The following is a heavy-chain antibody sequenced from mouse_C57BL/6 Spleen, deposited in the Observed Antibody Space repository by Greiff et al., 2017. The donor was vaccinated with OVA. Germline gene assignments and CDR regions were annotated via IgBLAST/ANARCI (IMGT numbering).Heavy chain of an antibody. J-gene: IGHJ2*01. V-gene: IGHV1-15*01. CDR3: TRYYGSSQYYLDY. Sequence: QVQLQQSGAELVRPGASVTLSCKASGYTFTDYEMHWVKQTPVHGLEWIGAIDPETGGTAYNQKFKGKAILTADKSSSTAYMELRSLTSEDSAVYYCTRYYGSSQYYLDYWGQGTTLTVSA. D-gene: IGHD1-1*01. CDR2: IDPETGGT. CDR1: GYTFTDYE.